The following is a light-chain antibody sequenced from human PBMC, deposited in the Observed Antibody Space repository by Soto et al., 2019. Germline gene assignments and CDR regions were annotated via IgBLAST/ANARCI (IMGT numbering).Light chain of an antibody. V-gene: IGKV1-5*03. J-gene: IGKJ4*01. CDR2: KTS. CDR3: QQYKSFSLT. Sequence: DIQMTQSPSTLSASVGDRVTITCRASQSNSSWLAWYQQKPGKAPKLLIYKTSNLESGVPSRFSGSGSGTEFSLTISSLQPDDFATYYCQQYKSFSLTFGGGTRVEVK. CDR1: QSNSSW.